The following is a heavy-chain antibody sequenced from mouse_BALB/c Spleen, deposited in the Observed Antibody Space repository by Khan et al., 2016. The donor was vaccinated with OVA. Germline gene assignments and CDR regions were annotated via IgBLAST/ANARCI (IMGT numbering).Heavy chain of an antibody. CDR1: GYTFTDYY. V-gene: IGHV1-77*01. CDR3: AREWAAWFPY. J-gene: IGHJ3*01. Sequence: QLQLKESGAELARPGASVKLSCKASGYTFTDYYINWMRQRTGQGLEWIGEISPGGDNTYYNEKFKGKATLTADKSSSTAYMQLSSLTSEDSAVYFCAREWAAWFPYWGQGTLVTVSA. CDR2: ISPGGDNT.